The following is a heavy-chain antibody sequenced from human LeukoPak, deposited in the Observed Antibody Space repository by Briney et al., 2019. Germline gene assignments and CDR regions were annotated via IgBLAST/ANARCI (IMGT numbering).Heavy chain of an antibody. Sequence: PSDTLSLICTASGGSFSSNYRSWIRQPAGKGLEWIGRIHSTGSTNYNPSLKRRVSISLDESKNQFSVKLTSVTAADTAVYYCSGGSNGYYYPFGYGGQGLVVTVSS. CDR3: SGGSNGYYYPFGY. CDR2: IHSTGST. CDR1: GGSFSSNY. J-gene: IGHJ4*02. V-gene: IGHV4-4*07. D-gene: IGHD3-22*01.